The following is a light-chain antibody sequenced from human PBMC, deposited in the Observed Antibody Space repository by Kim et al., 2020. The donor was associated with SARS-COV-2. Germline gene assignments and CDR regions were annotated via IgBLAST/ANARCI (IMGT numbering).Light chain of an antibody. J-gene: IGKJ4*01. CDR2: RAS. V-gene: IGKV3-20*01. CDR1: QSVTSNY. Sequence: SRGERATLSGRTSQSVTSNYLAWYRQKPGQAPRLLISRASNRATGIPERFSGSGSGTDFTLTISRLEPEDFAVYYCQQYGGSPLTFGGGTKVDIK. CDR3: QQYGGSPLT.